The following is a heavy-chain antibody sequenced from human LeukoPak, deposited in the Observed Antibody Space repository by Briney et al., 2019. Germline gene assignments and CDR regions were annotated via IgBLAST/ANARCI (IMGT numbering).Heavy chain of an antibody. CDR2: ISYDGSNK. V-gene: IGHV3-30*18. CDR3: ANGRYCSSTSCPRSYYYYYGMDV. J-gene: IGHJ6*02. Sequence: PGGSLRLSCAASGFTFSSYAMSWVRQAPGKGLGWVAVISYDGSNKYYADSVKGRFTISRDNSKNTLYLQMNSLRAEDTAVYYCANGRYCSSTSCPRSYYYYYGMDVWGQGTTVTVSS. CDR1: GFTFSSYA. D-gene: IGHD2-2*01.